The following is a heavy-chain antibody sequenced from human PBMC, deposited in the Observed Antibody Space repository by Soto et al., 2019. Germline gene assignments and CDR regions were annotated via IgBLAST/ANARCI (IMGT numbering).Heavy chain of an antibody. CDR2: ISYDGSNK. CDR3: ARSMGPYPYSSGWPYYYYGLDV. D-gene: IGHD6-19*01. J-gene: IGHJ6*02. V-gene: IGHV3-30-3*01. CDR1: GFTFGSYA. Sequence: GGSLRLSSAASGFTFGSYAMHWVRQAPGKGLEWLAVISYDGSNKYYADSVKGRFTISRDNSKNTLYLQRNSLGAEDTAVYYCARSMGPYPYSSGWPYYYYGLDVWGHGTTVTVSS.